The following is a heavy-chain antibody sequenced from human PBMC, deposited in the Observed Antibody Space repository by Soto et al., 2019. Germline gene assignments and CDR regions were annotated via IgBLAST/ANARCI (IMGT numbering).Heavy chain of an antibody. J-gene: IGHJ6*02. V-gene: IGHV4-4*02. D-gene: IGHD3-16*02. CDR2: IFHSGST. CDR1: GGSISSSNW. Sequence: SETLSLTCAVSGGSISSSNWWSWVRQPPGKGLERIGEIFHSGSTNYNPSLKSRVTISVDKSKNQFSLKLSSVTAADTAVYYCARAGVWGSYRYDYYYGMDVWGQGTTVTVSS. CDR3: ARAGVWGSYRYDYYYGMDV.